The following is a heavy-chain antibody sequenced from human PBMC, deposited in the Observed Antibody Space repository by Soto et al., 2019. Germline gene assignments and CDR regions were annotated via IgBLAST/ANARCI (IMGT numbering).Heavy chain of an antibody. V-gene: IGHV3-48*03. CDR3: AKDGYDTSGASEYFQY. CDR1: GFTFSTYE. J-gene: IGHJ1*01. D-gene: IGHD3-22*01. Sequence: EVKLVESGGGVVQPGGSLRLSCAASGFTFSTYEMNWVRQAPGKGPEWISYISSSGSSIYYADSVKGRFTISRDNGWNSLHLQINSLRVEDTAVYYCAKDGYDTSGASEYFQYWGQGTLVTVSS. CDR2: ISSSGSSI.